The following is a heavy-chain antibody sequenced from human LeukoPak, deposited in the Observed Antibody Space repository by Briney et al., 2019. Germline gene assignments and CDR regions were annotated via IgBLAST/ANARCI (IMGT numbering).Heavy chain of an antibody. CDR1: GFTFSRHS. J-gene: IGHJ3*02. D-gene: IGHD6-25*01. CDR3: ARRSAAKDAFDI. V-gene: IGHV3-21*01. Sequence: GGSLRLSCAASGFTFSRHSINWVRQAPGKGLEWVSSISSSSSYIYYADSVKGRFTISRDNAKNTLYLQMNSLRAEDTAVYYCARRSAAKDAFDIWGQGTKVTVSS. CDR2: ISSSSSYI.